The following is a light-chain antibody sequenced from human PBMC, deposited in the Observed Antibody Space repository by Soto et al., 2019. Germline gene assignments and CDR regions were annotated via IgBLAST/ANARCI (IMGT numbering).Light chain of an antibody. J-gene: IGLJ1*01. CDR2: GNS. CDR3: QSYDSSLSGSRV. CDR1: SSNIGAGYD. V-gene: IGLV1-40*01. Sequence: QSVLTQPPSVSGAPGQRVTISCTGSSSNIGAGYDVHWYQQLPGTAPKLLIYGNSNRPSGVPDRFSGSKSGTSASLVITGLQAEDEADYYCQSYDSSLSGSRVFGPGTKLTVL.